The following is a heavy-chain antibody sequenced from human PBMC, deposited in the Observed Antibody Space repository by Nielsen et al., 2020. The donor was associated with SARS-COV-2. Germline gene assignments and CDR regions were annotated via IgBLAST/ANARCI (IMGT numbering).Heavy chain of an antibody. CDR1: GYTFHKFA. V-gene: IGHV7-4-1*02. CDR3: ARDIVVTGSPLHYFDY. Sequence: ASVKVSCKTSGYTFHKFALNWVRQAPGQGLEWMGWIDTNTGNPTYAQGFTGRFVFSLDTSVSTAYLQISGLKAEDTAVYYCARDIVVTGSPLHYFDYWGQGTLVAVSS. D-gene: IGHD6-19*01. J-gene: IGHJ4*02. CDR2: IDTNTGNP.